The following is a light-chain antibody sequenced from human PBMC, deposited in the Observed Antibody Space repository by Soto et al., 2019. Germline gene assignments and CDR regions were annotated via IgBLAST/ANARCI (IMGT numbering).Light chain of an antibody. V-gene: IGLV1-40*01. Sequence: QSVLTQPPSVSEAPGQRVTISCTGSSSNIGAGYEAHWYQQVPGTAPKLLIYENNNRPSGVPDRFSGSKSGTSASLAITGLQAEDEAEYYCQSYDSSLSCYVFGTGTQVTVL. J-gene: IGLJ1*01. CDR1: SSNIGAGYE. CDR2: ENN. CDR3: QSYDSSLSCYV.